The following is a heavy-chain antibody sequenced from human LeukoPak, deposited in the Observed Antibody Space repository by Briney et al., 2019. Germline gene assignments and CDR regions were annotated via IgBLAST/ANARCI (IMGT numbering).Heavy chain of an antibody. CDR2: ISAYNGNT. D-gene: IGHD3-22*01. CDR1: GYTFTSYG. Sequence: ASVKVSCKASGYTFTSYGISWVRQAPGQGLEWMGWISAYNGNTNYAQKLQGRVTMTTDTSTSTAYMELRSLRPDDTAVYYCARDWAPYYYDSSGYWGYWGQGTLVTVSS. J-gene: IGHJ4*02. CDR3: ARDWAPYYYDSSGYWGY. V-gene: IGHV1-18*01.